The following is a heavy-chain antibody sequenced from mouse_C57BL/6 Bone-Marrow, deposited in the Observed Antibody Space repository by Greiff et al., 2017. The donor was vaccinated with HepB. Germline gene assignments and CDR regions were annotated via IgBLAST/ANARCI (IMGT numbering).Heavy chain of an antibody. CDR3: ATYYGNYMDY. Sequence: EVQLVESGGGLVKPGGSLKLSCAASGFTFSDYGMHWVRQAPEKGLEWVAYISSGSSTIYYADTVKGRFTISRDNAKNTLFLQMTSLRSEDTAMYYCATYYGNYMDYWGQGTSVTVSS. V-gene: IGHV5-17*01. D-gene: IGHD2-10*01. CDR2: ISSGSSTI. CDR1: GFTFSDYG. J-gene: IGHJ4*01.